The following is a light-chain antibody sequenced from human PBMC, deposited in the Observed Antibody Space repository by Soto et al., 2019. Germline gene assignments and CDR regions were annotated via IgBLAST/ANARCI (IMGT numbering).Light chain of an antibody. V-gene: IGKV3-15*01. CDR3: QQYNKWPPLP. Sequence: EIVMTQSPATLSVSPGERATLSCRASQSVSSNLAWYQQKPGQAPRLLIHGASTRATGIPARFSGSGSGTECTLTLSSLQSEDFAVYYCQQYNKWPPLPFGGGTKVEIK. CDR2: GAS. J-gene: IGKJ4*01. CDR1: QSVSSN.